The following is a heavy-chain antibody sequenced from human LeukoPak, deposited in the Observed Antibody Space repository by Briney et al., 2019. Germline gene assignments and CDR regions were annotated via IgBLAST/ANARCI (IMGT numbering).Heavy chain of an antibody. V-gene: IGHV4-59*08. CDR1: GGSISSYY. Sequence: SETLSLTCTVSGGSISSYYWSWIRQPPGKGLEWIGYIYYSGSTNYNPSLKSRVTISVDTSKNQFSLKLSSVTAADTAVYYCARHAPLGLKWGCSGGSCHLDYWGQGTLVTVSS. CDR2: IYYSGST. J-gene: IGHJ4*02. CDR3: ARHAPLGLKWGCSGGSCHLDY. D-gene: IGHD2-15*01.